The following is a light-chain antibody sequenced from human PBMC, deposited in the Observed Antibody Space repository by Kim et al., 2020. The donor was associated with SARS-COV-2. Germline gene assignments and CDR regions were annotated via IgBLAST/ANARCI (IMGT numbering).Light chain of an antibody. CDR1: QSVNNN. V-gene: IGKV3-15*01. J-gene: IGKJ1*01. CDR3: QQYSDWWT. CDR2: DAF. Sequence: EIVMTQSPATLSASPGERATLSCRASQSVNNNLAWYQQKPGQAPRLLIYDAFTRATGIPARFSGSRSGTDFTLTISSLQSEDIGVYYCQQYSDWWTFGQGTKVDIK.